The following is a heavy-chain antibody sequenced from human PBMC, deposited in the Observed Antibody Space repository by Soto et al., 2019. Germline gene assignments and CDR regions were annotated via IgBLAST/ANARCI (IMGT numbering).Heavy chain of an antibody. J-gene: IGHJ6*02. V-gene: IGHV1-3*01. Sequence: ASVKVSCKASGYTFTSYAMHWVRQAPGQRFEWMGWINAGNGNTKYSQKFQGRVTITRDTSASTAYMELSSLRSEDTAVYYCARVREQQLVPHGLSGMDVWGQGTTVTVS. CDR1: GYTFTSYA. D-gene: IGHD6-13*01. CDR2: INAGNGNT. CDR3: ARVREQQLVPHGLSGMDV.